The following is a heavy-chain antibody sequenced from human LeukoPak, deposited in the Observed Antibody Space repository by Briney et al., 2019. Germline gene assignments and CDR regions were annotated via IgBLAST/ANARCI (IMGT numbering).Heavy chain of an antibody. CDR1: GGSFSGYY. J-gene: IGHJ4*02. CDR2: INHSGST. D-gene: IGHD3-10*01. CDR3: ARPPYPSSGTYYFYY. Sequence: SETLSLTCAVYGGSFSGYYWSWIRQPPGKGLEWIGEINHSGSTNYNPSLKSRVTISVDTSKNQFSLKLSSVTAADTAVYYCARPPYPSSGTYYFYYWGKGTLVTVSS. V-gene: IGHV4-34*01.